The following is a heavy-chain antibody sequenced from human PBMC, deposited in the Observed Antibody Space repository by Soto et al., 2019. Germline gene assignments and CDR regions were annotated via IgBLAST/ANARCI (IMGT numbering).Heavy chain of an antibody. Sequence: AGGSLRLSCAAAGFTVSTKYMSWVRQAPGKGLEWVSLIQSGGSTYYAGSVEGRFTISRDNSENMLFLQMNSLRVEDTAVYYCARDGTVTTDYYYYYMDVWGKGTTVTVSS. CDR2: IQSGGST. CDR1: GFTVSTKY. V-gene: IGHV3-66*01. J-gene: IGHJ6*03. D-gene: IGHD4-17*01. CDR3: ARDGTVTTDYYYYYMDV.